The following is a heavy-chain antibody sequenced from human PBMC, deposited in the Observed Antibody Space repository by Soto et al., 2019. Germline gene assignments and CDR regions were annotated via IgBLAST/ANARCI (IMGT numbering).Heavy chain of an antibody. CDR1: GFTFSSYA. D-gene: IGHD3-3*01. Sequence: GGSLRLSCAASGFTFSSYAMSWVRQAPGKGLEWVSAISGSGGSTYYADSVKGRFTISRDNSKNTLYLQMNSLRAEDTAVYYCAKDLASGNYDFWSGSTWVSFFDYWGQGTLVTVSS. CDR3: AKDLASGNYDFWSGSTWVSFFDY. CDR2: ISGSGGST. V-gene: IGHV3-23*01. J-gene: IGHJ4*02.